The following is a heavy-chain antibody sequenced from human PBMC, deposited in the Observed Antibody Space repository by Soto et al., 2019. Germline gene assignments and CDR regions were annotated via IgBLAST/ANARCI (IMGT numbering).Heavy chain of an antibody. D-gene: IGHD4-17*01. CDR1: GFNFSSYA. J-gene: IGHJ4*02. CDR3: ARDKEDYGDYVMDY. V-gene: IGHV3-30-3*01. CDR2: ISYDGSNK. Sequence: GGSLRLSCAASGFNFSSYAMHWVRQAPGKGLEWVAVISYDGSNKYYADSVKGRFTISRDNSKNTLYLQMNSLRAEDTAVYYCARDKEDYGDYVMDYWGQGTLVTVSS.